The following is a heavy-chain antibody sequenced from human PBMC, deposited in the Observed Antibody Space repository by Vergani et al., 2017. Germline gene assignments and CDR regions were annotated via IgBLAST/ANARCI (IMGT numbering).Heavy chain of an antibody. CDR2: IIPIFGTA. Sequence: QVQLVQSGAEVKKPGSSVKVSCKASGGTFSSYAISWVRQAPGQGLEWMGGIIPIFGTANYAQKFQGRVTITADKSTSTAYMELSSLRSEDTAVYYCARALLHYYDSSGRLDAFDIWGQGTMVTVS. V-gene: IGHV1-69*06. CDR1: GGTFSSYA. CDR3: ARALLHYYDSSGRLDAFDI. D-gene: IGHD3-22*01. J-gene: IGHJ3*02.